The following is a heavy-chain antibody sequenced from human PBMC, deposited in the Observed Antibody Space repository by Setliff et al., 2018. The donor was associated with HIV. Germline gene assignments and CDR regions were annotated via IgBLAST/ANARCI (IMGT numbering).Heavy chain of an antibody. CDR1: GGSIRTGAYY. Sequence: SETLSFTCTVSGGSIRTGAYYWGWIRQPPGKGLEWIGSIYYDGRTFYKPSLKSRLTISVDTSKNQFSLSLNSVTAADTAVYFCARGGAVSADFDSWGQGTLVTVSS. CDR3: ARGGAVSADFDS. CDR2: IYYDGRT. J-gene: IGHJ5*01. D-gene: IGHD3-16*01. V-gene: IGHV4-39*07.